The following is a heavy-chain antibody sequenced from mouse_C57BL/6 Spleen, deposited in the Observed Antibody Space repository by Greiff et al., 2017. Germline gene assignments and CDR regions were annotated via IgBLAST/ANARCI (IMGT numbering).Heavy chain of an antibody. J-gene: IGHJ4*01. CDR2: ISSGGDYI. CDR3: TREGEVITTVVAHYYAMDG. V-gene: IGHV5-9-1*02. D-gene: IGHD1-1*01. CDR1: GFTFSSYA. Sequence: DVMLVESGEGLVKPGGSLKLSCAASGFTFSSYAMSWVRQTPEQRLEWVAYISSGGDYIYYADTVKGRFTIARDNARNTLYLQMSSLQSEDTAMYYCTREGEVITTVVAHYYAMDGWGQGTSVTVSS.